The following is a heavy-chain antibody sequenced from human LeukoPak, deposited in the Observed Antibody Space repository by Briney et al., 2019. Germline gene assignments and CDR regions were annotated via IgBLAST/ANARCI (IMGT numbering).Heavy chain of an antibody. D-gene: IGHD2-2*01. Sequence: GGSLRLSCAASGFTFSSYAMSWVRQAPGKGLEWVSAISGSGANTYYTDSVKGRFTISRDNSNNALYLQMNSLRAEDTAVYYCAKDLNIVVVPVASFDYWGQGTLVTVSS. V-gene: IGHV3-23*01. CDR3: AKDLNIVVVPVASFDY. J-gene: IGHJ4*02. CDR1: GFTFSSYA. CDR2: ISGSGANT.